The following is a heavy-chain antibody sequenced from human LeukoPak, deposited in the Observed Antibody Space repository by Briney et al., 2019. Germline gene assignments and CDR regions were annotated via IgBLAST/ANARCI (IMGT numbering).Heavy chain of an antibody. CDR2: IIPIFGTA. CDR1: GGTFSSYA. J-gene: IGHJ6*03. V-gene: IGHV1-69*13. D-gene: IGHD3-10*01. CDR3: ASYYYGSGSPHYYYYYYMDV. Sequence: GASVKVSCKASGGTFSSYAISWVRQAPGQGLEWMGGIIPIFGTANYAQKFQGRVTITADESTSTAYMELSSLRSEDTAVYYCASYYYGSGSPHYYYYYYMDVWGKGTTVTISS.